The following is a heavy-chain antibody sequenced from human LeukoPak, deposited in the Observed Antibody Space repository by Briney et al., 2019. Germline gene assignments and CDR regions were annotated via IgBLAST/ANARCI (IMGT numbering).Heavy chain of an antibody. Sequence: SETLSLTCTVSGGSISSTGYYWGWIRQPPGKGLEWIGSIYYSGSTYYNPSLKSRVTISVDTSKNQFSLKLSSVTAADTAVYYCARDRGQQLDNWFDPWGQGTLVTVSS. CDR1: GGSISSTGYY. D-gene: IGHD6-13*01. CDR2: IYYSGST. CDR3: ARDRGQQLDNWFDP. J-gene: IGHJ5*02. V-gene: IGHV4-39*07.